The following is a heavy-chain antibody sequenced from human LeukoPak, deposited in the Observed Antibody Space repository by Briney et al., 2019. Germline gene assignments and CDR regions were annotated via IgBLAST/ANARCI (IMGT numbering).Heavy chain of an antibody. J-gene: IGHJ4*02. Sequence: ASVNVSCKTSGYTFTVYYMHWVRQAPGQGLEWMGRINPNSGGTNYAQKFQGRVTMTRDTSITTAYMELSRLRSDDTAVYYCARADSNNWDAKYYFDYWGQGALVTVSS. CDR3: ARADSNNWDAKYYFDY. CDR2: INPNSGGT. V-gene: IGHV1-2*06. D-gene: IGHD1-26*01. CDR1: GYTFTVYY.